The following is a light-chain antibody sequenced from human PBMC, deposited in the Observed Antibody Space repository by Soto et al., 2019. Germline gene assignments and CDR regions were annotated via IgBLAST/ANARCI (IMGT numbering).Light chain of an antibody. CDR1: SSDVGGYNF. V-gene: IGLV2-14*03. J-gene: IGLJ1*01. CDR2: DVN. CDR3: SSYTSGSTLV. Sequence: ALTQPASVSGSPGQPITFSCTGTSSDVGGYNFVSWYQHHPGKAPKLMIYDVNNRPSGVSNRFSGSKSGNTASLTISGLQAEDEADYYCSSYTSGSTLVFGTGTKVTVL.